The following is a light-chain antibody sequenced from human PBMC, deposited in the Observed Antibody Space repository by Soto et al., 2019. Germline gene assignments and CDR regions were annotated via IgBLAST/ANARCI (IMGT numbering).Light chain of an antibody. CDR3: QLYGVSPKT. J-gene: IGKJ1*01. CDR2: DAS. Sequence: EIVLTQSPGTLSLSPGERATLSCRASQTLTNTYLAWYQQKPGQAPRLLIFDASTRATGIPDRFSGRGSGTDFTLTMSILEPEDFAVYCCQLYGVSPKTFGQGTNVEVK. CDR1: QTLTNTY. V-gene: IGKV3-20*01.